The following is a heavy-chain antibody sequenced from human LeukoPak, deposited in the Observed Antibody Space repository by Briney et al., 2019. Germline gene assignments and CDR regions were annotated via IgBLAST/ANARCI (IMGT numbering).Heavy chain of an antibody. Sequence: PGGSLRLSCAASGFTFSSYGMHWVRQAPGKGLEWVAVIWYDGSNKYYADSVKGRFTISRDNSKNTLYLQMNSLRAEDTAVYYRARDGAVAGDDDAFDIWGQGTMVTVSS. CDR3: ARDGAVAGDDDAFDI. CDR2: IWYDGSNK. D-gene: IGHD6-19*01. CDR1: GFTFSSYG. V-gene: IGHV3-33*01. J-gene: IGHJ3*02.